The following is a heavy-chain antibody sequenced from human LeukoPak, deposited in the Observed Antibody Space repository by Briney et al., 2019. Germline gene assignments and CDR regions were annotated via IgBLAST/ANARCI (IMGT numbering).Heavy chain of an antibody. CDR3: ARDVDTAMTRNAYYFDY. CDR2: ISAYNGNT. J-gene: IGHJ4*02. D-gene: IGHD5-18*01. CDR1: GYTFTSYG. Sequence: ASVKVSCKASGYTFTSYGISWVRQAPGQGLEWMGWISAYNGNTNYAQKLQGRVTMTTDTSTSTAYMELSSLRSEDTAVYYCARDVDTAMTRNAYYFDYWGQGTLVTVSS. V-gene: IGHV1-18*01.